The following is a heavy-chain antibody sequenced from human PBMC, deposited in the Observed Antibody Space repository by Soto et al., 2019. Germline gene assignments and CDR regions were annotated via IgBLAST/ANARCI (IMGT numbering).Heavy chain of an antibody. CDR1: GYTFTGYY. J-gene: IGHJ5*02. CDR3: AREDIVATTPGWFDP. D-gene: IGHD5-12*01. CDR2: INPNSGGT. V-gene: IGHV1-2*04. Sequence: QVQLVQSGAEVKKPGASVKVSCKASGYTFTGYYMHWVRQAPGQGLEWMGWINPNSGGTNYAQKFQGWVNMTRDTSIRTAYMELSRLRSDDTAVYYCAREDIVATTPGWFDPWGQGTLVTVSS.